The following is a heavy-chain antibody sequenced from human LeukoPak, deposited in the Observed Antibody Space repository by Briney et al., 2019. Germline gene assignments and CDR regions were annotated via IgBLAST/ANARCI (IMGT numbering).Heavy chain of an antibody. V-gene: IGHV3-74*01. CDR3: ARGRPHGNDY. CDR1: GFTFSSSW. D-gene: IGHD4-23*01. Sequence: GGSLRLSCAASGFTFSSSWMHWVRQAPGKGLVWVSRIASDGSSTTYADSVKGRFSISRDNAKNTLYLQMNSLRVEDTAVYYCARGRPHGNDYWGQGTLVTVSS. J-gene: IGHJ4*02. CDR2: IASDGSST.